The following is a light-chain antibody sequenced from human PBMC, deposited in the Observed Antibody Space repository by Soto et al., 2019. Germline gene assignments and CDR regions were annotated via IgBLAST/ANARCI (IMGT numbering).Light chain of an antibody. V-gene: IGKV3-20*01. CDR2: GAS. CDR3: HQYSRSPRT. Sequence: DIVLTQSPGTLSLSPGERATLSCRASQSVSSSYLAWYQQKPGQAPRLLIYGASSRATGIPDRFSGSGSGTDFTLTTTRLEPEDFAVYYCHQYSRSPRTFGQGTKVEIK. J-gene: IGKJ1*01. CDR1: QSVSSSY.